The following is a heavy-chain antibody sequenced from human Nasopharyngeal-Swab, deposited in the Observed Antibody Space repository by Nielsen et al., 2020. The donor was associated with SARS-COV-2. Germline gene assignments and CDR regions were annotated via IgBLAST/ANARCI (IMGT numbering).Heavy chain of an antibody. Sequence: WIRQPPGKGLEWIGYIYHSGSTHYNPSLKSRVTISVDRSKNQFSLKLSSVTAADTAVYYCAREGGYCGGDCPEYFDYWGQGTLVTVSS. V-gene: IGHV4-30-2*01. CDR3: AREGGYCGGDCPEYFDY. CDR2: IYHSGST. J-gene: IGHJ4*02. D-gene: IGHD2-21*02.